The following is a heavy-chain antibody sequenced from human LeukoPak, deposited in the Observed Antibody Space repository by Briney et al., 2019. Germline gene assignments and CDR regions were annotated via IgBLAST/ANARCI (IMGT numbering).Heavy chain of an antibody. CDR1: GFTVXXNY. V-gene: IGHV3-53*04. CDR3: ARATYYYDSSGYYPNSFDY. CDR2: IYSGGST. D-gene: IGHD3-22*01. Sequence: GXLXLXXXXSGFTVXXNYMSWVRQAPGKGLEWVSVIYSGGSTYYADSVKGRFTISRHNSKNTLYLQMNSLRAEDTAVYYCARATYYYDSSGYYPNSFDYWGQGTLVTVSS. J-gene: IGHJ4*02.